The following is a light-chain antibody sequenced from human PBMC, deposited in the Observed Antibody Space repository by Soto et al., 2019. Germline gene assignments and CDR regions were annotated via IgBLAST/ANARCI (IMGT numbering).Light chain of an antibody. CDR3: SSYSSSSILV. Sequence: QSVLTQPASVSGSPGQSITISCTGTRGDVGGHNYVSWYQQHAGKAPKLMIYEVSDRPSGVSNRFSGSKSGNTASLTISGLQTEDEADYYCSSYSSSSILVFGGGTKLTVL. CDR1: RGDVGGHNY. CDR2: EVS. V-gene: IGLV2-14*01. J-gene: IGLJ2*01.